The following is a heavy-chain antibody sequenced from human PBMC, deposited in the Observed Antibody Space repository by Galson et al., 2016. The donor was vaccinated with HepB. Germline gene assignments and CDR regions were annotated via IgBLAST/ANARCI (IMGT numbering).Heavy chain of an antibody. Sequence: PALVKPTQTLTLTCAFSGFSLSTSGVGVGRIRQPPGKALEWLALIYWNDHKRYSPSLQIRLTITKDTSKKQVVLTMTNMDPVDTATYFCALTGSYQASDGFDIWGQGTMVIVSS. D-gene: IGHD1-26*01. CDR3: ALTGSYQASDGFDI. CDR1: GFSLSTSGVG. V-gene: IGHV2-5*01. CDR2: IYWNDHK. J-gene: IGHJ3*02.